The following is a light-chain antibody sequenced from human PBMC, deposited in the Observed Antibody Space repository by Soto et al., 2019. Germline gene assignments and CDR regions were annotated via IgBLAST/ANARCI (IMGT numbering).Light chain of an antibody. CDR3: QQRNNWPPAT. J-gene: IGKJ4*01. Sequence: EIVLTQSPGTLSLSPGERATLSCRASQRVANTFLTWYQQKPGQPPRLLIYDASSRATGVPARFSGSGSGTDFTLSISSLEPEDFAVYYCQQRNNWPPATFGGGTKVEIK. CDR2: DAS. CDR1: QRVANTF. V-gene: IGKV3D-20*02.